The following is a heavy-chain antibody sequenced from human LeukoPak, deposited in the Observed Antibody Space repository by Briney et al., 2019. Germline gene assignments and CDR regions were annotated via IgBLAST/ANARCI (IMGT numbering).Heavy chain of an antibody. V-gene: IGHV4-30-2*01. J-gene: IGHJ5*02. D-gene: IGHD3-22*01. CDR3: ASGARDYYDSSGSRSWFDP. Sequence: SSETLSLTCAVSGGSISSGGYSWSWIRQPPGKGLEWIGYIYHSGSTYYNPSLKSRVTISVDRSKNQFSLKLSSVTAADTAVYYCASGARDYYDSSGSRSWFDPWGQGTLVTVSS. CDR2: IYHSGST. CDR1: GGSISSGGYS.